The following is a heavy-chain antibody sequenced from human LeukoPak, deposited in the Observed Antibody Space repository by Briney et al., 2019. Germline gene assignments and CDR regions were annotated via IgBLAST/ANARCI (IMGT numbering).Heavy chain of an antibody. Sequence: GGSLRLSCAASGFTVSSNYMSWVRQAPGKGLEWVSVIYSGGSTYYADSVKGRFTISRDNSKNTLYLQMNSLRVEDTAVYYCARLATYYYYGMDVWGQGTTVTVSS. CDR1: GFTVSSNY. V-gene: IGHV3-53*01. D-gene: IGHD2-15*01. CDR2: IYSGGST. J-gene: IGHJ6*02. CDR3: ARLATYYYYGMDV.